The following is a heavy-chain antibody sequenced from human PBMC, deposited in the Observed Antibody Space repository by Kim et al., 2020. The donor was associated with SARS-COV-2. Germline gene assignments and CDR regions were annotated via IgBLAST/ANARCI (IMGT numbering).Heavy chain of an antibody. J-gene: IGHJ4*02. CDR3: AKDDRVGATGVY. D-gene: IGHD1-26*01. CDR1: GFTFSNYG. CDR2: ISHDGNNK. V-gene: IGHV3-30*18. Sequence: GGSLRLSCAASGFTFSNYGMRWVRQAPGKGLEWVSLISHDGNNKYYADSVKGRFTISRDNSKNTVYMQMNSLRAEDTAVYYCAKDDRVGATGVYWGQGTLVTVSS.